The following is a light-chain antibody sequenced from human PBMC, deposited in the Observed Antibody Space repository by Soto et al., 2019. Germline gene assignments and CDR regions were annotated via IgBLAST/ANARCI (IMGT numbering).Light chain of an antibody. Sequence: EIVLPQSPGTLSLSSGERAILSCRASQSVSGNNLAWYQQKPGQAPRLLVYGISTRAPDIPDRFSGSGSGTDFTLTISRLEPEDFAVYHCQQDSSSPWTFGQGTKVEI. J-gene: IGKJ1*01. V-gene: IGKV3-20*01. CDR1: QSVSGNN. CDR3: QQDSSSPWT. CDR2: GIS.